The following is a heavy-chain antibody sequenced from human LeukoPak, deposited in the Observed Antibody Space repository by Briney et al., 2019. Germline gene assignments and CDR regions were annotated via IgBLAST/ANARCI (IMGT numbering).Heavy chain of an antibody. J-gene: IGHJ6*03. V-gene: IGHV1-69*05. CDR3: AGPQRSGYYYYYYMDV. D-gene: IGHD3-10*01. Sequence: GASVKVSCKASEGTFSSYAISWVRQAPGQGLEWMGGIIPIFGTANYARKFQGRVTITTDESTSTAYMELSSLRSEDTAVYYCAGPQRSGYYYYYYMDVWGKGTTVTVSS. CDR1: EGTFSSYA. CDR2: IIPIFGTA.